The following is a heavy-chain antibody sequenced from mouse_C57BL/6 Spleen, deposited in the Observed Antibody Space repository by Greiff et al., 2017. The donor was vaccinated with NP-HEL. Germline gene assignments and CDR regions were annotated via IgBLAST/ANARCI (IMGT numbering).Heavy chain of an antibody. J-gene: IGHJ4*01. CDR3: ARSNYYDAMDY. CDR2: IYPSDSET. V-gene: IGHV1-61*01. Sequence: QVQLQQPGAELVRPGSSVKLSCKASGYTFTSYWMDWVKQRPGQGLEWIGNIYPSDSETHYNQKFKDKATLTVDKSSSTAYMKLSSLTSEDSAVYYCARSNYYDAMDYWGQGTSVTVSS. CDR1: GYTFTSYW. D-gene: IGHD1-1*01.